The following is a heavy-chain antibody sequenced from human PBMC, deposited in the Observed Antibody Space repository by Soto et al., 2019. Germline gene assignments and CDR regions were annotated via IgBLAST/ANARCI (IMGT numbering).Heavy chain of an antibody. J-gene: IGHJ4*02. D-gene: IGHD6-19*01. Sequence: QVQLQESGPGLVKPSGTLSLTCAVSSGSVFSSNWWSWVRLPPGKGLEWIGETRNSGGANYNPSLKSRVIITVDRSRNHIFLELSSVTAADTAVYYCASHLVMAGTRGFDHWGLGTLVTVSS. V-gene: IGHV4-4*02. CDR1: SGSVFSSNW. CDR2: TRNSGGA. CDR3: ASHLVMAGTRGFDH.